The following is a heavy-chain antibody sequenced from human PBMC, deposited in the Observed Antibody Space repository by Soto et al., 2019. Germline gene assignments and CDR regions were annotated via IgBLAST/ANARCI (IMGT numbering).Heavy chain of an antibody. CDR1: GFTFSNYA. D-gene: IGHD3-22*01. Sequence: VQLVESGGGVVQPGRSLTLSCAASGFTFSNYAMHWVRQAPGKGLEWVAVISYDGSNKYYADSVKGRFTISRDNSKNTLYVQMNSLRGEDTAVYYCARGIITLIPRGYYGMDVWGQGTTVTVSS. J-gene: IGHJ6*02. V-gene: IGHV3-30*04. CDR2: ISYDGSNK. CDR3: ARGIITLIPRGYYGMDV.